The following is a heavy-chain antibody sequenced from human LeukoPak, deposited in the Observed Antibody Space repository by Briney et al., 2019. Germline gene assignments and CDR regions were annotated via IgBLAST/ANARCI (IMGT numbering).Heavy chain of an antibody. CDR2: PYHTGSA. Sequence: SETLSLTCTVSGGSISSYYWGWIRQPPGKGLEWIGSPYHTGSAYYNPSLKSRVTISVDTSKNQFSLKLSSVTAADTAVYYCARDVAWELLGDAFDIWGQGTMVTVSS. CDR3: ARDVAWELLGDAFDI. CDR1: GGSISSYY. V-gene: IGHV4-39*07. J-gene: IGHJ3*02. D-gene: IGHD1-26*01.